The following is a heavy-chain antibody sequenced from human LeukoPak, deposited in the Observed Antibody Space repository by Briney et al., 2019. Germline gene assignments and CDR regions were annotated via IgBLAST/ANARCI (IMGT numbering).Heavy chain of an antibody. D-gene: IGHD5-18*01. CDR1: GFSLDSTAVG. V-gene: IGHV2-5*01. Sequence: KESGPTLVKPTETLTLTCTFPGFSLDSTAVGVGWVRQPPGKALEWLALIYGSDDKRYMPSLQNRLTITKDASKNLVVLTMANVDPVDTATYYCARQGYGYVYFDFWGRGILVTVSS. CDR3: ARQGYGYVYFDF. CDR2: IYGSDDK. J-gene: IGHJ4*02.